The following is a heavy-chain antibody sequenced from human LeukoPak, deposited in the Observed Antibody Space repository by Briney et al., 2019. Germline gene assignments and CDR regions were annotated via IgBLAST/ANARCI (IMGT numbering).Heavy chain of an antibody. CDR1: GYTFTNYD. J-gene: IGHJ4*02. D-gene: IGHD6-19*01. CDR2: MKPNSGNT. V-gene: IGHV1-8*01. CDR3: ARRLSSGWYPSPFDY. Sequence: ASVKVSCKASGYTFTNYDINWVRQATGQGLEWMGYMKPNSGNTGYAQKFQGRVTITRNTSISTAYMELSSLRSEDTAVYYCARRLSSGWYPSPFDYWGQGTLVTVSS.